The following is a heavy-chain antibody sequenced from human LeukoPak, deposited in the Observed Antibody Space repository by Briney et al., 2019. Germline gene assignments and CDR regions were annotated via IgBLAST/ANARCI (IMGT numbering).Heavy chain of an antibody. CDR1: GGTFSSYA. D-gene: IGHD3-22*01. CDR3: AREDSSGYYYHY. V-gene: IGHV1-69*13. J-gene: IGHJ4*02. CDR2: IIPIFGTA. Sequence: ASVKVSCKASGGTFSSYATSWVRQAPGQGLEWMGGIIPIFGTANYAQKFQGRVTITADESTSTAYMELSSLRSEDTAVYYCAREDSSGYYYHYWGQGILVTVSS.